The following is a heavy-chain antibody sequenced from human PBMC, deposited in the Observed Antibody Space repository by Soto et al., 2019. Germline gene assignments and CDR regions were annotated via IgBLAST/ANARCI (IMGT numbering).Heavy chain of an antibody. J-gene: IGHJ6*02. CDR1: GGTFSNYA. V-gene: IGHV1-69*01. CDR3: ARGRAYPYYGSGSRTYYGMDV. Sequence: QVQLVQSGAEVKKPGSSVKVSCKASGGTFSNYAISWVRQAPGQGLEWMGGIIPIFGTANYAQKFQGRVTITADESTSTAYMELSSLRSEDTAVYYCARGRAYPYYGSGSRTYYGMDVWGQGTTVTVSS. CDR2: IIPIFGTA. D-gene: IGHD3-10*01.